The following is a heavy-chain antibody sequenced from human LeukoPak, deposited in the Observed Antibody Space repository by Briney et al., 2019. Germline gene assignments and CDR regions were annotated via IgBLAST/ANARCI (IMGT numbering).Heavy chain of an antibody. D-gene: IGHD5-18*01. CDR3: ARGYSYGYAPLFDY. V-gene: IGHV1-18*01. CDR2: ISAYNGNT. Sequence: ASVKVSCKASDYTFTNYDITWVRQAPGHGLEWMGWISAYNGNTNYAQKLQGRVTMTTDTSTSTAYMELRSLRSDDTAVYYCARGYSYGYAPLFDYWGQGTLVTVSS. CDR1: DYTFTNYD. J-gene: IGHJ4*02.